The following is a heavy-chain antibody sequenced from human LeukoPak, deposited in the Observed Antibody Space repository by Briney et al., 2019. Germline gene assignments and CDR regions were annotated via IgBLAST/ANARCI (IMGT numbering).Heavy chain of an antibody. CDR1: GGSISSYY. J-gene: IGHJ4*02. Sequence: SETLSLTCTVSGGSISSYYWSWIRQPPGKGLEWIGYIYYSGSTNYNPSLKSRVTISVDTSKNQFSRKLSSVTAADTAVYYCARGGREYDFWSGYRSLTYFDYWGQGTLVTVSS. CDR3: ARGGREYDFWSGYRSLTYFDY. V-gene: IGHV4-59*01. CDR2: IYYSGST. D-gene: IGHD3-3*01.